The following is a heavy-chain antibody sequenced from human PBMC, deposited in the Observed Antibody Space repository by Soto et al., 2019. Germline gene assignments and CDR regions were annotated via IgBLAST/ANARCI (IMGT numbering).Heavy chain of an antibody. CDR2: ISGSGGST. CDR1: GFTFSSYA. D-gene: IGHD2-2*01. V-gene: IGHV3-23*01. Sequence: EVQLLESGGGLVQPGGSLRLSCAASGFTFSSYAMSWVRQAPGKGLEWVSAISGSGGSTYYADSGKGRFTISRDNSKNTLYLQMNSLRAEDTAVYYCAKSKGYCSSTSCYEGYYYYGMDVWGQGTTVTVSS. J-gene: IGHJ6*02. CDR3: AKSKGYCSSTSCYEGYYYYGMDV.